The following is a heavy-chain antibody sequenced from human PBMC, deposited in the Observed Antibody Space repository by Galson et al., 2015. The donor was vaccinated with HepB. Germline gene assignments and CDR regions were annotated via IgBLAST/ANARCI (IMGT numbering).Heavy chain of an antibody. J-gene: IGHJ4*02. V-gene: IGHV2-5*01. CDR2: INWNDYK. CDR3: ARSLGLVGPYFDY. D-gene: IGHD3/OR15-3a*01. CDR1: GFSLRVSGMG. Sequence: PALVKPTQTLTLTCTFSGFSLRVSGMGVGWIRQPPGKALEWLAFINWNDYKRYNPSLKNRLTIIKDTFKNQVVLRMTNVDPADTATYYCARSLGLVGPYFDYWGQGSPITVSS.